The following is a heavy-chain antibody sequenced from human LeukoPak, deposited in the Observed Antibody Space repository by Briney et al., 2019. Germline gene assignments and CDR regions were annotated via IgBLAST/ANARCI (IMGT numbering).Heavy chain of an antibody. CDR1: GGSISSSSYY. V-gene: IGHV4-39*01. J-gene: IGHJ1*01. D-gene: IGHD6-13*01. CDR2: IYYSGST. CDR3: ARGPLGGMAAAGTWGRWFQH. Sequence: SETLSLTCTVSGGSISSSSYYWGWIRQPPGKGLEWIGSIYYSGSTYYNPSLKSRVTISVDTSKNQFSLKLSSVTAADTAVYYCARGPLGGMAAAGTWGRWFQHWGQGTLVTVSS.